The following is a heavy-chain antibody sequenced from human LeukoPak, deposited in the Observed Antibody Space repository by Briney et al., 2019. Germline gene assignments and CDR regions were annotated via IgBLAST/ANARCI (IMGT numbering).Heavy chain of an antibody. CDR2: IKQDGSEK. V-gene: IGHV3-7*01. Sequence: GGSLRLSCAASGFTFSSYWMSWVRQAPGKGLEWVANIKQDGSEKYYVDSAKGRFTISRDNAKNSLYLQMNSLRAEDTAVYYCARDHLLRGGGYFDYWGQGTLVTVSS. J-gene: IGHJ4*02. D-gene: IGHD2-15*01. CDR1: GFTFSSYW. CDR3: ARDHLLRGGGYFDY.